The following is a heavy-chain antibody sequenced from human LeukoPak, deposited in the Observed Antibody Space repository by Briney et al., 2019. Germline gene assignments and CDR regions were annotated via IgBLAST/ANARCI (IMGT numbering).Heavy chain of an antibody. D-gene: IGHD3-10*01. Sequence: ASVKVSCKPSGYTFTSYAMNWVRQAPGQGLEWMGWINTNTGNPTYAQGFTGRFVFSLDTSVSTAYLQISSLKAEDTAVYYCARDKSDYGSGSYYTPPGGFDPWGQGTLVTVSS. CDR3: ARDKSDYGSGSYYTPPGGFDP. J-gene: IGHJ5*02. CDR1: GYTFTSYA. CDR2: INTNTGNP. V-gene: IGHV7-4-1*02.